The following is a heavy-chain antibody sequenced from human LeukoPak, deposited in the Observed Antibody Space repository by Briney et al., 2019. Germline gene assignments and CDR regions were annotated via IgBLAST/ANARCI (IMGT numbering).Heavy chain of an antibody. V-gene: IGHV4-38-2*02. D-gene: IGHD1-20*01. CDR2: IYHSGST. J-gene: IGHJ4*02. CDR3: ARFNWNVPFDY. CDR1: GYSISSGYY. Sequence: PSETLSLTCTVSGYSISSGYYWGWIRQPPGKGLEWIGSIYHSGSTYYNPSLKSRVTISVDTSKNQFSLKLSSVTAADTAVYYCARFNWNVPFDYWGQGTLVTVSS.